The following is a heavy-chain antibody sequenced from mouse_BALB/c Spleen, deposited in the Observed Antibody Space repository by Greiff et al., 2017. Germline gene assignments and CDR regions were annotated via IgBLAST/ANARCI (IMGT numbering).Heavy chain of an antibody. D-gene: IGHD2-4*01. CDR2: ISTYYGDA. CDR1: GYTFTDYA. V-gene: IGHV1S137*01. CDR3: ARYDYDGYAMDY. Sequence: QVQLQQSGAELVRPGVSVKISCKGSGYTFTDYAMHWVKQSHAKSLEWIGVISTYYGDASYNQKFKGKATMTVDKSSSTAYMELARLTSEDSAIYYCARYDYDGYAMDYWGQGTSVTVSS. J-gene: IGHJ4*01.